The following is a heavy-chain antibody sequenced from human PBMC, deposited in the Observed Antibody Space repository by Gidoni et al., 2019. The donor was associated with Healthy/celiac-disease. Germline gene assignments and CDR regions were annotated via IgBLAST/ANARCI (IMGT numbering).Heavy chain of an antibody. J-gene: IGHJ3*02. Sequence: VQLVESGGGLVQPGGSLRLSCAASGFTFSSYEMNWVRQAPGKGLEWVSYISSSGSNIYYADSVKGRFTISRDNAKNSLYLQMNSLRAEDTAVYYCARDSYDYIWGTRSAFDIWGQGTMVTVSS. D-gene: IGHD3-16*01. CDR2: ISSSGSNI. CDR3: ARDSYDYIWGTRSAFDI. CDR1: GFTFSSYE. V-gene: IGHV3-48*03.